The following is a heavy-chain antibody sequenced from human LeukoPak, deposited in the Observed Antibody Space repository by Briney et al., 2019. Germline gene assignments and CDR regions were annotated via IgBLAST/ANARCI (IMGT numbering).Heavy chain of an antibody. J-gene: IGHJ6*02. CDR1: GDSVSNNSAA. V-gene: IGHV6-1*01. CDR3: ARDGTVPGLRKGMDV. D-gene: IGHD1-26*01. CDR2: TYYRSKWYN. Sequence: SQTLSLTRAISGDSVSNNSAAWNWIRQSPSRGVEWLGRTYYRSKWYNDYAVSVKSRITINPDTSKNQFSLQLNSVTPEDTAVYYCARDGTVPGLRKGMDVWGQGTTVTVSS.